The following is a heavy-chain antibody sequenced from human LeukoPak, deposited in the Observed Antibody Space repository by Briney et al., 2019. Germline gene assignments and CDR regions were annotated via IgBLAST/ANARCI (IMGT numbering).Heavy chain of an antibody. D-gene: IGHD1-1*01. CDR2: INPNSGGT. CDR1: VYTFTGYY. V-gene: IGHV1-2*02. Sequence: GASVKVSFMASVYTFTGYYMHWVRQAPGQGLEWMGWINPNSGGTNYAQKFQGRVTMTRDTSINTAYMELSRLRSDDTAVYYCAMREGQRGWFDPWGQGTLVTVSS. J-gene: IGHJ5*02. CDR3: AMREGQRGWFDP.